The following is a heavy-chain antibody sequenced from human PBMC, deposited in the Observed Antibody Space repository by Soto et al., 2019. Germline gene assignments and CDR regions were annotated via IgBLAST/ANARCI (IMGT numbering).Heavy chain of an antibody. CDR1: GFTFSSYW. V-gene: IGHV3-74*01. CDR3: ARDSYYYDSSGYYPFDY. J-gene: IGHJ4*02. Sequence: GGSLRLSCAASGFTFSSYWMHWVRQAPGKGLVWVSGINSDGSSTSYADSVKGRFTISRDNAKNTLYLQMNSLRAEDTAVYYCARDSYYYDSSGYYPFDYWGQGTLVTV. D-gene: IGHD3-22*01. CDR2: INSDGSST.